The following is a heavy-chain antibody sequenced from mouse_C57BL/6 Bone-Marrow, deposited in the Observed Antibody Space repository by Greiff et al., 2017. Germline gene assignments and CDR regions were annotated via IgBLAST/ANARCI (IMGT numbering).Heavy chain of an antibody. CDR1: GFTFSSYG. Sequence: EVKLVESGGDLVKPGGSLKLSCAASGFTFSSYGMSWVRQTPDKRLEWVATISSGGSYTYYPDSVKGRFTISRDNAKNTLYLQLSSLKSEDTARYDCTIGATNWYFDVWGTGTTVTVSS. D-gene: IGHD1-1*01. J-gene: IGHJ1*03. CDR2: ISSGGSYT. V-gene: IGHV5-6*02. CDR3: TIGATNWYFDV.